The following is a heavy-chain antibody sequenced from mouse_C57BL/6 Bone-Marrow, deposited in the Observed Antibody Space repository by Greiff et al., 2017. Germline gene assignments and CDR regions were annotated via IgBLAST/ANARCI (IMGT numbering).Heavy chain of an antibody. CDR3: ARRDYGSSPLAMDY. Sequence: EVLLVESGGGLVQPGGSLKLSCAASGFTFSDYGMAWVRQAPRKGPEWVAFISNVAYSIYYAATVTGRFTISRENAKNTLYLEMSSLRSEYTAMYYCARRDYGSSPLAMDYWGQGTSVTVSS. CDR1: GFTFSDYG. J-gene: IGHJ4*01. CDR2: ISNVAYSI. V-gene: IGHV5-15*01. D-gene: IGHD1-1*01.